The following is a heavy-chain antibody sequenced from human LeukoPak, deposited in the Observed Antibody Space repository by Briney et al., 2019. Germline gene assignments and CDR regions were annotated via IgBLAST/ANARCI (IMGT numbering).Heavy chain of an antibody. CDR3: VRLLAYRSAWFDY. Sequence: PSETLSLTCTVSGDSISNHYWSWIRQPPGKELEWIGYIYSNGNTNYNPSLKSRVSISIDTSKGQFSLSLTSVSAADTAVYHCVRLLAYRSAWFDYWGQGTLVSVSS. CDR2: IYSNGNT. V-gene: IGHV4-59*11. CDR1: GDSISNHY. J-gene: IGHJ4*02. D-gene: IGHD1-26*01.